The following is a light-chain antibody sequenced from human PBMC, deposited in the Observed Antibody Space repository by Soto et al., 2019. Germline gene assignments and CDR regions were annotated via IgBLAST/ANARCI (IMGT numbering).Light chain of an antibody. CDR1: QSVGSY. CDR3: LQDYNYPLN. CDR2: DAS. Sequence: PGERATLSCRASQSVGSYLAWYQQKPGQAPRLLIYDASNTATGIPARFSGSGSGTDFTLTISSLQPEDFATYYCLQDYNYPLNFGGGTKVDIK. J-gene: IGKJ4*01. V-gene: IGKV3-11*01.